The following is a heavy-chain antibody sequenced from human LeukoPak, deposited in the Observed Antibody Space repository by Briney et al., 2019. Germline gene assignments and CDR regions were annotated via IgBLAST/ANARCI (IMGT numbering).Heavy chain of an antibody. CDR3: AIPFGRGVVVPAAIGGGIDY. J-gene: IGHJ4*02. CDR1: GFTFSSYG. D-gene: IGHD2-2*01. Sequence: GGSLRLSCAASGFTFSSYGMHWVRQAPGKGLEWVAFIRYDGSNKYYADSVKGRFTISRDNSKNTLYLQMNSLRAEDTAAYYCAIPFGRGVVVPAAIGGGIDYWGQGTLVTVSS. V-gene: IGHV3-30*02. CDR2: IRYDGSNK.